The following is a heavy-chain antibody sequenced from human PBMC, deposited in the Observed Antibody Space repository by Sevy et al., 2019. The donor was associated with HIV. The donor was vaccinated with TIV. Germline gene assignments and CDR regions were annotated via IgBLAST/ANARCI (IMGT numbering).Heavy chain of an antibody. Sequence: SETLSLICTVSGGSISSSSYYWGWIRQPPGKGREWIGSIYYSGSTYYNPSLKRRVTISVDTSKNQCSLKLSSVTAADTAVYYCARPLYGRGAFDIWGQGTMVTVS. V-gene: IGHV4-39*01. D-gene: IGHD1-26*01. CDR1: GGSISSSSYY. J-gene: IGHJ3*02. CDR2: IYYSGST. CDR3: ARPLYGRGAFDI.